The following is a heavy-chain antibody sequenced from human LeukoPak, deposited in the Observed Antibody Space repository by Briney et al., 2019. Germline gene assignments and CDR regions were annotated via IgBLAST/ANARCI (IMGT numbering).Heavy chain of an antibody. D-gene: IGHD6-13*01. J-gene: IGHJ4*02. CDR2: ISSSSSYI. CDR3: ARDSIAAAGTGIADY. CDR1: GFTFSSHS. V-gene: IGHV3-21*01. Sequence: GGSLRLSCAASGFTFSSHSMNWVRQAPGKGLEWVSSISSSSSYIYYADSVKGRFTISRDNAKNSLYLQMNSLRAEDTAVYYCARDSIAAAGTGIADYWGQGTLVTVSS.